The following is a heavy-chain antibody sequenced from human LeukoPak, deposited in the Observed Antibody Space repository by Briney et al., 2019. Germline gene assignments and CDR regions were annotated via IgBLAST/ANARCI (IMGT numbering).Heavy chain of an antibody. Sequence: SETLSLTCAVYGGSFSGYYWSWIRQPPGKGLEWIGEINHSGSTNYNPSLKSRVTISVDTSKNQFSLKLGSVTAADTAVYYCARDPGNYYDSSGYYYYYYMDVWGKGTTVTVSS. CDR1: GGSFSGYY. J-gene: IGHJ6*03. V-gene: IGHV4-34*01. CDR2: INHSGST. D-gene: IGHD3-22*01. CDR3: ARDPGNYYDSSGYYYYYYMDV.